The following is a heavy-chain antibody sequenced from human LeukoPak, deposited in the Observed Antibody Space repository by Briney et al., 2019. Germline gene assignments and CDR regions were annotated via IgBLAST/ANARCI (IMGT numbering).Heavy chain of an antibody. CDR1: GGSISSYY. CDR2: IYYSGST. CDR3: ARSYSSSWYRASNWFDP. Sequence: SETLSLTCTVSGGSISSYYWSWIRQPPGKGLEWIGYIYYSGSTNYNPSLKSRATISVDTSKNQFSLKLSSVTAADTAVYYCARSYSSSWYRASNWFDPWGQGTLVTVSS. J-gene: IGHJ5*02. V-gene: IGHV4-59*01. D-gene: IGHD6-13*01.